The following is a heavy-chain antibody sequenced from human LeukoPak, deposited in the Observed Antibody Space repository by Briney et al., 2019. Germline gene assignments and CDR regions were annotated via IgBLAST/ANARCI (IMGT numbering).Heavy chain of an antibody. CDR1: GGSISSGDYY. J-gene: IGHJ6*02. Sequence: TLSLTCTVSGGSISSGDYYWSWLRQPPGRGLDWIGYIYYSGSTYYNPSLKSRLTISVDTSKNQFSLRLSSVTAADTAVYYCARVVIMVRGAWVMDVWGQGTTVTVSS. CDR3: ARVVIMVRGAWVMDV. D-gene: IGHD3-10*01. V-gene: IGHV4-30-4*01. CDR2: IYYSGST.